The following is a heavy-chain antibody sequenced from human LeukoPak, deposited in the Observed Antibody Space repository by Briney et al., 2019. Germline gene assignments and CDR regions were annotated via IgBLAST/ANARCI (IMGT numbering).Heavy chain of an antibody. J-gene: IGHJ4*02. V-gene: IGHV4-4*07. D-gene: IGHD2-15*01. CDR1: GGSISSYY. CDR3: ARHGGYCSGVSCYHY. CDR2: IYTSGST. Sequence: SETLSLTCTVSGGSISSYYWSWVRQPAGKGLEWIGRIYTSGSTNYNPSLKSRVTMSVDTSKNQFSLKLSSVTAADTAVYYCARHGGYCSGVSCYHYWGQGTLVTVSS.